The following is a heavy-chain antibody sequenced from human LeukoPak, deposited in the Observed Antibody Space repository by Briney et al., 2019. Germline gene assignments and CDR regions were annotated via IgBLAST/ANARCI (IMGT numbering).Heavy chain of an antibody. CDR1: GFTVSSNY. Sequence: GGSLRLSCAASGFTVSSNYMSWVRQAPGKGLEWVSVIYSGGSTYYADSVKGRFTISRDNSKNTLYLQMNSLRAEDTAVYYCARGGRGQWLAYYYGMDVWGQGTTVTVSS. CDR2: IYSGGST. D-gene: IGHD6-19*01. J-gene: IGHJ6*02. CDR3: ARGGRGQWLAYYYGMDV. V-gene: IGHV3-66*01.